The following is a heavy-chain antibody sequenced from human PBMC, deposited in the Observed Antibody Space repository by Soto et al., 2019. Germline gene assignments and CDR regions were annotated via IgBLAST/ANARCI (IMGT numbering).Heavy chain of an antibody. D-gene: IGHD1-26*01. CDR3: AKGGAIVAAGTRVYLYNAMDV. V-gene: IGHV1-2*02. J-gene: IGHJ6*02. Sequence: ASVKVSCKASGYTFTGYYVYWVRQAPGQGLERMGWINPNSGDTYLAQRFQGRVTMNRDTSIGTAYMELRGLTSDETAEYYCAKGGAIVAAGTRVYLYNAMDVWGQGTTVTVSS. CDR1: GYTFTGYY. CDR2: INPNSGDT.